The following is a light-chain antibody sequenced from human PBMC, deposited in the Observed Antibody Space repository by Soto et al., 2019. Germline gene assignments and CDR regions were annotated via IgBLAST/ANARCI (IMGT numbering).Light chain of an antibody. CDR1: SSNIGAGYD. V-gene: IGLV1-40*01. Sequence: QSVLTQPPSVSGAPGQRVTISCTGSSSNIGAGYDVHWYQQLPGTAPKLLISGNSNRPSGVPDRFSGSKSGTSASLAITGLQAEDAADYYCQSYDSSLSGVVFGGGTKRTVL. J-gene: IGLJ2*01. CDR3: QSYDSSLSGVV. CDR2: GNS.